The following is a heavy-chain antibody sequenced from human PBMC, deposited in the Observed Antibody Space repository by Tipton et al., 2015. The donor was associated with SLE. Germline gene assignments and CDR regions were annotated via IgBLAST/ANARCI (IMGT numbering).Heavy chain of an antibody. CDR3: ARVARDGYKSGFDY. V-gene: IGHV4-61*10. CDR1: GGSISSGSYY. D-gene: IGHD5-24*01. J-gene: IGHJ4*02. Sequence: TLSLTCTVSGGSISSGSYYWSWIRQPAGKGLEWIGYIYYSGSTNYNPSLKSRVTISVDTSKNQFSLKLSSVTAADTAVYYCARVARDGYKSGFDYWGQGTLVTASS. CDR2: IYYSGST.